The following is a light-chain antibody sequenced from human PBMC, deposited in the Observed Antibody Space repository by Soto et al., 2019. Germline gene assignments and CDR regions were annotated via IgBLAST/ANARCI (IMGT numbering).Light chain of an antibody. CDR3: QQYNVYSWT. Sequence: DFQMTQSPSTLSASVGDRVTITCRASQNIRSRLAWFQQKPGKAPKLLIYEASSLEKGVPARFGGSGSGTEFTLTISSLQPDDFATYYCQQYNVYSWTFGQGTKV. CDR2: EAS. J-gene: IGKJ1*01. CDR1: QNIRSR. V-gene: IGKV1-5*03.